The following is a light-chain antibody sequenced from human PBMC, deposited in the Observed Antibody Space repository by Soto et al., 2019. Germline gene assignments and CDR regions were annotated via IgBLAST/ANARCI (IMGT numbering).Light chain of an antibody. CDR1: QSITNS. V-gene: IGKV1-39*01. J-gene: IGKJ3*01. CDR2: AAS. Sequence: DIQMTQSPSSLSASVGDRVTITCRASQSITNSLNWYQQKAGKAPKLLFYAASSLQSGVPSRFSGSGFGTDFTLTISSLQPEDFATYYCQQSYITPRTFGPGTKLDIK. CDR3: QQSYITPRT.